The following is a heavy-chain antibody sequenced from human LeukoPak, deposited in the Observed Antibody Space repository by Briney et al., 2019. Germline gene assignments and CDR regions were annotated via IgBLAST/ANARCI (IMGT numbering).Heavy chain of an antibody. D-gene: IGHD1-26*01. CDR3: ARESSVGATDY. V-gene: IGHV3-21*01. CDR2: INNSSGYI. Sequence: GGSLRLSCAASGFTFSTYSMNWVRQAPGKGLEWVSFINNSSGYISYADSVKGRFTISRDNAKNSLYLHMNSLRAEDTAVYYCARESSVGATDYWGQGTLVTVSS. J-gene: IGHJ4*02. CDR1: GFTFSTYS.